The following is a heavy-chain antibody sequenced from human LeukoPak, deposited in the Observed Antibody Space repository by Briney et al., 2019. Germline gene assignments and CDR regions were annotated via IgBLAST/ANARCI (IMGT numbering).Heavy chain of an antibody. J-gene: IGHJ4*02. CDR2: INVGNGNT. CDR1: GYTFASYA. V-gene: IGHV1-3*03. CDR3: ARAHPYCTNGVCYIGGYYFDY. D-gene: IGHD2-8*01. Sequence: GASVKVSCKASGYTFASYAMHWVRQAPGQRLEWMGWINVGNGNTKYSQEFQGRVTITRDTSASTAYMELSSLRSEDMAVYYCARAHPYCTNGVCYIGGYYFDYWGQGTLVTVSS.